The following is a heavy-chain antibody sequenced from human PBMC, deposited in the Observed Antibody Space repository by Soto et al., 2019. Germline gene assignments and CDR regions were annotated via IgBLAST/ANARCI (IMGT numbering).Heavy chain of an antibody. CDR1: GFTFRNYA. V-gene: IGHV3-33*01. J-gene: IGHJ6*02. D-gene: IGHD6-6*01. CDR2: ILYDGSNQ. CDR3: AREIAARPSYYYSIDV. Sequence: TGGSLRLSCAASGFTFRNYAMHWVRQAPDVGLEWVAVILYDGSNQYYADSVKGRFTISRDNSKNTLYLHMNSLRGEDTALYFCAREIAARPSYYYSIDVWGQGTTVTVSS.